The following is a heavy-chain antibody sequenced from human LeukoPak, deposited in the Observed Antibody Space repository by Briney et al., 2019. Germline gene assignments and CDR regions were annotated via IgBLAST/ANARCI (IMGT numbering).Heavy chain of an antibody. CDR2: ISGSGGST. Sequence: PGGSLRLSCAASGFTFSSYAMSWVRQAPGKGLEWVSAISGSGGSTYYADSVKGRFTISRDNSKNTLYLQMNSLRAEDTAVYYCAYRGRSFWSGYYGPCFDYWGQGTLVTVSS. J-gene: IGHJ4*02. CDR3: AYRGRSFWSGYYGPCFDY. D-gene: IGHD3-3*01. V-gene: IGHV3-23*01. CDR1: GFTFSSYA.